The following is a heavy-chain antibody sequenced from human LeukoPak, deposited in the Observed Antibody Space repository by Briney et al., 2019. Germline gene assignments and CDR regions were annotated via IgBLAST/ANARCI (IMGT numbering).Heavy chain of an antibody. CDR1: GFTFSSYA. D-gene: IGHD6-19*01. V-gene: IGHV3-23*01. CDR2: ISGSGSST. CDR3: AKSRSGWYWGYFDY. J-gene: IGHJ4*02. Sequence: PGGSLRLSCAASGFTFSSYAMSWVRQAPGKGLEWVSAISGSGSSTYYADSVKGRFTISRDNSKNTLYLQMNSLRAEDTAVYYCAKSRSGWYWGYFDYWGQGTLVTVSS.